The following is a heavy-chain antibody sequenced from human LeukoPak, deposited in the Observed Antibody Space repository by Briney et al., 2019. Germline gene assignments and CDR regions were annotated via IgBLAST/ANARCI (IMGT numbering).Heavy chain of an antibody. Sequence: GGSLRLSCTASEFTFSNYWMTWVRQAPGKGLEWVANIKQDGSERYYVDSVKGRFTISRDNAKNSLYLQMNSLRAEDTAVYYCAKDGATVTTYFDYWGQGTLVTVSS. D-gene: IGHD4-17*01. CDR2: IKQDGSER. J-gene: IGHJ4*02. CDR3: AKDGATVTTYFDY. V-gene: IGHV3-7*01. CDR1: EFTFSNYW.